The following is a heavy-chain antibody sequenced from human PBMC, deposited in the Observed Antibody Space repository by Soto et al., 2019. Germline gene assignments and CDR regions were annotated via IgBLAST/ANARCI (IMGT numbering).Heavy chain of an antibody. Sequence: QVQLVQSGAEVKKPGASVKVSCKASGYTFTSYAMHWVRQAPGQRLEWMGWINAGNGNTKYSQKFQGRVTITRDTSASTAYMELSSLRSEDTAVYLCARGGSLYWYFDLWGRGTLVTVSS. CDR3: ARGGSLYWYFDL. V-gene: IGHV1-3*01. CDR2: INAGNGNT. D-gene: IGHD1-26*01. J-gene: IGHJ2*01. CDR1: GYTFTSYA.